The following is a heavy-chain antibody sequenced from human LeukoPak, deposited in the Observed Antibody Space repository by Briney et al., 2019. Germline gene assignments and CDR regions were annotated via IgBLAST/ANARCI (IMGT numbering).Heavy chain of an antibody. D-gene: IGHD6-6*01. V-gene: IGHV3-21*01. Sequence: NTGGSLRLSCAASGFSFRSYSMNWVRQAPGKGLEWVSFISSSSTYIYYADSMKGRFTISRDNAKNSLYLQMNSLRAEDTAVYYCARDRSIAGYWGQGTLVTVSS. CDR2: ISSSSTYI. CDR1: GFSFRSYS. CDR3: ARDRSIAGY. J-gene: IGHJ4*02.